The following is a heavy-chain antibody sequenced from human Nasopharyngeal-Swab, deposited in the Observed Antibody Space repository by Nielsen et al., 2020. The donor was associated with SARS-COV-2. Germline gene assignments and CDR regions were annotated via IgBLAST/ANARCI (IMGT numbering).Heavy chain of an antibody. CDR2: IYYSGST. V-gene: IGHV4-39*07. CDR1: GGSISSSSYY. J-gene: IGHJ4*02. D-gene: IGHD6-19*01. Sequence: SETLSLTCTVSGGSISSSSYYWGWIRQPSGKGLEWIGSIYYSGSTYYNPSLKSRVTISVDTSKNQFSLKLSSVTAADTAVYYCARDYKQWLVFDYWGQGTLVTVSS. CDR3: ARDYKQWLVFDY.